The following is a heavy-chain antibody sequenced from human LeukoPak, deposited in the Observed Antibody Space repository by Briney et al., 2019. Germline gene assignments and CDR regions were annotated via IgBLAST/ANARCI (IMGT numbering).Heavy chain of an antibody. Sequence: GGSLRLSCAASGFTFSSYAMTWVRQAPGKGLEWVSGISGSGGSTYYADSVKGRFTISRDNSKNTLYVQMNSLRAEDTAVYYCAKSDFYDSSGYYYGSDYWGQGTLVTVSS. D-gene: IGHD3-22*01. V-gene: IGHV3-23*01. J-gene: IGHJ4*02. CDR1: GFTFSSYA. CDR3: AKSDFYDSSGYYYGSDY. CDR2: ISGSGGST.